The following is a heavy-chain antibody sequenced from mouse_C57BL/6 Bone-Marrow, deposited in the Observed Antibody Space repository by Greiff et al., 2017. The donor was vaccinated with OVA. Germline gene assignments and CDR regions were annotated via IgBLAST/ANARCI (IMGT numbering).Heavy chain of an antibody. CDR3: ARHIGDSDSFYYYAMDY. CDR1: GFTFSSYG. Sequence: EVKLVESGGDLVKPGGSLKLSCAASGFTFSSYGMSWVRQTPDKRLEWVATISSGGSYTYYPDSVKGRFTISRDNAKNTLYLQMSSLKSEDTAMYYCARHIGDSDSFYYYAMDYWGQGTSVTVSS. V-gene: IGHV5-6*02. J-gene: IGHJ4*01. D-gene: IGHD2-4*01. CDR2: ISSGGSYT.